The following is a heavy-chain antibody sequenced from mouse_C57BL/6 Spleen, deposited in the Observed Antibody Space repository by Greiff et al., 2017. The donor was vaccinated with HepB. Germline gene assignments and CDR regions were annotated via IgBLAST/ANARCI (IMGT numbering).Heavy chain of an antibody. CDR2: IYPRDGST. Sequence: VQVVESDAELVKPGASVKISCKVSGYTFTDHTIHWMKQRPEQGLEWIGYIYPRDGSTKYNEKFKGKATLTADKSSSTAYMQLNSLTSEDSAVYFCARYSHDGYGFAYWGQGTLVTVSA. CDR3: ARYSHDGYGFAY. D-gene: IGHD2-3*01. J-gene: IGHJ3*01. CDR1: GYTFTDHT. V-gene: IGHV1-78*01.